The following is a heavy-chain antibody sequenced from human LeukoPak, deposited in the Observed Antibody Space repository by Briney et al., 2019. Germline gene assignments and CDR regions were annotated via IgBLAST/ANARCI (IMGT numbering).Heavy chain of an antibody. CDR3: ARDAVDTANAV. Sequence: PSETLSLTCTVSGGSIRSSYYYWGWVRQAPGKGLVWVSHINSDGSITSYADSVKGRFTISRDDAKNTLYLQMNSLRAEDTAVYYCARDAVDTANAVWGQGTTVTVSS. J-gene: IGHJ6*02. CDR2: INSDGSIT. D-gene: IGHD5-18*01. CDR1: GGSIRSSYYY. V-gene: IGHV3-74*01.